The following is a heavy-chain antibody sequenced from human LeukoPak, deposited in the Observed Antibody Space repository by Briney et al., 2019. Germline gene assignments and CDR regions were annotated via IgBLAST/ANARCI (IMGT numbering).Heavy chain of an antibody. CDR2: ISWNSGNK. Sequence: GGSLRLSCAASGFTFDDFAMYWVRQVPGKGLEWVSGISWNSGNKDYADSVKGRFTISRDNAKKSLYLQMNSLRAEDTALYYCAREGWVLVTTDYYYYMDVWGKGTTVTVSS. V-gene: IGHV3-9*01. D-gene: IGHD1-1*01. J-gene: IGHJ6*03. CDR1: GFTFDDFA. CDR3: AREGWVLVTTDYYYYMDV.